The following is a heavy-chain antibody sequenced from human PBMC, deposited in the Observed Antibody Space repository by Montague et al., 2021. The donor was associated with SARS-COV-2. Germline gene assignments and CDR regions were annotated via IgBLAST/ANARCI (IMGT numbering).Heavy chain of an antibody. D-gene: IGHD2-21*01. Sequence: SLRLSCAASGFIFSSYEMNWVRQAPGKGLEWISYISSSGGGSTKHYTDSVKGRFTISRDNAKNSLYLQMNSLRVEDTAIYYCARDRDRDDWCGMDVWGQGTTVTVSS. J-gene: IGHJ6*02. V-gene: IGHV3-48*03. CDR1: GFIFSSYE. CDR3: ARDRDRDDWCGMDV. CDR2: ISSSGGGSTK.